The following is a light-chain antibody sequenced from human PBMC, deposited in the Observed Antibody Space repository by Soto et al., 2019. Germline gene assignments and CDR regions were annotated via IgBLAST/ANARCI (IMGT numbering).Light chain of an antibody. CDR1: SSDVGSYNL. J-gene: IGLJ3*02. V-gene: IGLV2-23*03. Sequence: QPVLTQPASVSGSPGQSITISCTGTSSDVGSYNLVSWYQQHPGKAPKLMIYEGSKRPSGVSNRFSGSKSGNTASLTISGHQAEYEADYYCCLYAGSSTFVVFGGGTKLTVL. CDR3: CLYAGSSTFVV. CDR2: EGS.